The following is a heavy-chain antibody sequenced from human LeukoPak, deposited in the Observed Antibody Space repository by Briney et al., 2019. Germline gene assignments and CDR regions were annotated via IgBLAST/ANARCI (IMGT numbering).Heavy chain of an antibody. CDR2: ISTYNAIT. Sequence: GASVKVSCKASGYTFTTYGISWVRQAPGRGLEWRGWISTYNAITNYAQKLQGRVTMTTDTSTSTSYMELRSLRSDDTAVYYCARDRGYVSASPCDYWGQGTLVTVSS. V-gene: IGHV1-18*01. J-gene: IGHJ4*02. D-gene: IGHD5-12*01. CDR1: GYTFTTYG. CDR3: ARDRGYVSASPCDY.